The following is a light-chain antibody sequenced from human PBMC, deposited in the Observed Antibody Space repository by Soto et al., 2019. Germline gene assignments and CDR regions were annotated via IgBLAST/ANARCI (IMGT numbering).Light chain of an antibody. V-gene: IGKV4-1*01. Sequence: DIVMTQSPDSLAVSLGERATINCKSSQSVFYSSNNKNYLAWYQHKPGQPPKLLIYWASTRESGVPDRFSGSGSGTDFTLTVSSLQAEDVAAYYCQQYYRTPYTFGQGTKLEIK. CDR1: QSVFYSSNNKNY. CDR2: WAS. CDR3: QQYYRTPYT. J-gene: IGKJ2*01.